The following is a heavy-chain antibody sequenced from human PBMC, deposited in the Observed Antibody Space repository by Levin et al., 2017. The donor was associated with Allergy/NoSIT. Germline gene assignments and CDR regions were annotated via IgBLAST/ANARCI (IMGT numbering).Heavy chain of an antibody. J-gene: IGHJ5*02. Sequence: SETLSLTCSVSGASISSGSYHWSWIRQPAGKGLEWIGRIDTGGTAYNPSLRSRVTISLDTSKNQFSLNLNSVTAADTAVYYCATDAGGRGGSGSWGQGTRVTVSS. V-gene: IGHV4-61*02. CDR1: GASISSGSYH. CDR2: IDTGGT. CDR3: ATDAGGRGGSGS. D-gene: IGHD6-19*01.